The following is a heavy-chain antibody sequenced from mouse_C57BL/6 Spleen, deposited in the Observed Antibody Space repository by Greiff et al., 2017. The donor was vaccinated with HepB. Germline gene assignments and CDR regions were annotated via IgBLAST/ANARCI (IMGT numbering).Heavy chain of an antibody. CDR2: IWTGGGT. J-gene: IGHJ2*01. Sequence: VQLVESGPGLVAPSQSLSITCTVSGFSLTSYAISWVRQPPGKGLEWLGVIWTGGGTNYNSALKSRLSISKDNSKSQVFLKMNSLQTDDTARYYCARGIYYDYDGEYYFDYWGQGTTLTVSS. D-gene: IGHD2-4*01. CDR3: ARGIYYDYDGEYYFDY. V-gene: IGHV2-9-1*01. CDR1: GFSLTSYA.